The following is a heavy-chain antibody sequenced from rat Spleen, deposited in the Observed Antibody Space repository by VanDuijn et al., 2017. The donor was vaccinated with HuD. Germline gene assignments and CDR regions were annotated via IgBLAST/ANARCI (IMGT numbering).Heavy chain of an antibody. V-gene: IGHV5-29*01. CDR1: GFTFSNYG. CDR2: INYDGSGT. Sequence: EVQLVESGGGLVQPGRSMKLSCVVSGFTFSNYGMAWVRQAPTKGLEWVATINYDGSGTYYRDSVKGRFTISRDNAKSTLYLQMNSLRSEDTATYYCARLWDYWGQGVMVTVSS. J-gene: IGHJ2*01. CDR3: ARLWDY.